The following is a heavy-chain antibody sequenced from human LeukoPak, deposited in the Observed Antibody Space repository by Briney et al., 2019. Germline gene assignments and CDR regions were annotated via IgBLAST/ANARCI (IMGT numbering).Heavy chain of an antibody. Sequence: GGSLRLLCAASGFTFSSYWMRWVRQAPGKGLEGVANIKNDGSEEYYVDSVKGRFTISRDNAKNSLFLQMNSLTVEDTAVYYCARAIRGSAVDTGDRWGQGTLVSVSS. D-gene: IGHD3-10*01. V-gene: IGHV3-7*01. CDR3: ARAIRGSAVDTGDR. CDR2: IKNDGSEE. CDR1: GFTFSSYW. J-gene: IGHJ4*02.